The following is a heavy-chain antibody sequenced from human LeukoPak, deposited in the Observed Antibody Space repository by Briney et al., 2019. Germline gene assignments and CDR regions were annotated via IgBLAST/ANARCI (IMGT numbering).Heavy chain of an antibody. V-gene: IGHV3-23*01. CDR2: ISISGGTT. D-gene: IGHD6-19*01. Sequence: AGGSLRLSCTASAFAFSNHAMSWVRQAPGKGLEWVSSISISGGTTYYADSVKGRFTISRDNSKNTLHLQMSSLRAEDTAVYYCAKTSLLAVVHYFDYWGQGTLVAVSS. CDR3: AKTSLLAVVHYFDY. J-gene: IGHJ4*02. CDR1: AFAFSNHA.